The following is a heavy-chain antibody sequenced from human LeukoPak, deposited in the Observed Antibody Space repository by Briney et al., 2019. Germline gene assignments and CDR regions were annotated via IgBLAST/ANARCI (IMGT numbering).Heavy chain of an antibody. CDR1: GFTVRSDY. V-gene: IGHV3-53*01. J-gene: IGHJ4*02. Sequence: GGSLRLSCAASGFTVRSDYMSWVRQAPGKGLEWVSVIYRDGSTYYADSVKGRFTISRDNFKNTLYLQMNSLRAEDTAVYYCARDSSTGWYHAYWGQGTLVTVSS. CDR3: ARDSSTGWYHAY. D-gene: IGHD6-19*01. CDR2: IYRDGST.